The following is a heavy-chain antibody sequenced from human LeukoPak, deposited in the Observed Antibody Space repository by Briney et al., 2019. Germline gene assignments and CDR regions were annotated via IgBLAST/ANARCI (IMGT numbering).Heavy chain of an antibody. CDR2: INPNSGGT. CDR1: GYTFTGYY. CDR3: ANGLGYYDSSGYLAY. Sequence: ASVEVSCKASGYTFTGYYMHWVRQAPGQGLEWMGWINPNSGGTNYAQKFQGRVTMTRDTSISTAYMELSRLRSDDTAVYYCANGLGYYDSSGYLAYWGQGTLVTVSS. V-gene: IGHV1-2*02. D-gene: IGHD3-22*01. J-gene: IGHJ4*02.